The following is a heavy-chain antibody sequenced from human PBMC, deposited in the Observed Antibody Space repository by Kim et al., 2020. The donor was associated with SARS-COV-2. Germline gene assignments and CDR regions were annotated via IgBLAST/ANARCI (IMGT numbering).Heavy chain of an antibody. CDR1: GAYITNHY. D-gene: IGHD1-1*01. V-gene: IGHV4-59*11. J-gene: IGHJ5*01. Sequence: SETLSLTCTVSGAYITNHYWSWIRQPPGKGLEWIGNVYHSGSTSYNPSLKSRVTMSVETSKRQLSLQVTSVTAADTAIYYCAREGYFAGGSFFFDSWG. CDR3: AREGYFAGGSFFFDS. CDR2: VYHSGST.